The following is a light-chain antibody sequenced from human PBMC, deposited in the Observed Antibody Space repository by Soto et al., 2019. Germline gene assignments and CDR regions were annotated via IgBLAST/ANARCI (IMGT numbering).Light chain of an antibody. CDR2: KAS. CDR1: QSINRW. CDR3: QQYDNFPRT. V-gene: IGKV1-5*03. J-gene: IGKJ1*01. Sequence: DIQMTQSASILSASVGDRVTITYRASQSINRWLAWYQQKPGKAPNLLIYKASILESGVPSRFSGGGSGTEFTLTISSLQPDDFATYYCQQYDNFPRTVGQGTKVQL.